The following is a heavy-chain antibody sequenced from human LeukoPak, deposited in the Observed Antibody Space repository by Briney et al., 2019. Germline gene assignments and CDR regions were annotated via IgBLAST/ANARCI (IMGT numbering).Heavy chain of an antibody. J-gene: IGHJ6*02. CDR2: IWYDGSNK. CDR1: GFTFSSYG. Sequence: GGSLRLSCAASGFTFSSYGMHWVRQAPGKGLEWVAVIWYDGSNKYYADSVKGRFTISRDNSKNTLYLQMNSLRAEDMAVYYCARDHGVYYYYGMDVWGQGTTVTVSS. V-gene: IGHV3-33*01. CDR3: ARDHGVYYYYGMDV. D-gene: IGHD5-24*01.